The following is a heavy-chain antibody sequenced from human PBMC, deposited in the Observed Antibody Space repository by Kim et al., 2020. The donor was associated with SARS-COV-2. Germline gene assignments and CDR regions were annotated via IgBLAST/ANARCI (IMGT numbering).Heavy chain of an antibody. Sequence: GGSLRLSCAASGFTFSTYGMHWVRQAPGKGLEWVAVISYDGSNKYYADSVKGRFTISRDNSKNTLYLQINSLRAEDTAVYYCAKSMVRGAQGGLDVWGQG. CDR1: GFTFSTYG. CDR2: ISYDGSNK. D-gene: IGHD3-10*01. CDR3: AKSMVRGAQGGLDV. V-gene: IGHV3-30*18. J-gene: IGHJ6*02.